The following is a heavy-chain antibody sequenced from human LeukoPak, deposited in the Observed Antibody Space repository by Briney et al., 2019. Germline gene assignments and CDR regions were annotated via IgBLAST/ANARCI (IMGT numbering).Heavy chain of an antibody. CDR1: GGSFSDYY. CDR2: IKHGGGT. D-gene: IGHD2-8*01. Sequence: MPSETLSLTCDVYGGSFSDYYWTWIRQPPGKGPEWIGEIKHGGGTNYNPSLKSRVTISLDTSKNQFSLHLKSVTAADTAVYYCARVIVLKLYAVLDSWGQGTLVTVSS. J-gene: IGHJ4*02. V-gene: IGHV4-34*01. CDR3: ARVIVLKLYAVLDS.